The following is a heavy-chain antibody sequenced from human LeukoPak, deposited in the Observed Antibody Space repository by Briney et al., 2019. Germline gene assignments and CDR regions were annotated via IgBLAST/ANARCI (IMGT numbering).Heavy chain of an antibody. J-gene: IGHJ4*02. CDR3: ARRIAVAGRPLDY. Sequence: SETPSLTCAVYGGSFSGYYWSWIRQPPGKGLEWIGEINHSGSTNYSPSLKSRVTISVDTSKNQFSLKLSSVTAADTAVYYCARRIAVAGRPLDYWGQGTQVTVSS. CDR2: INHSGST. V-gene: IGHV4-34*01. D-gene: IGHD6-19*01. CDR1: GGSFSGYY.